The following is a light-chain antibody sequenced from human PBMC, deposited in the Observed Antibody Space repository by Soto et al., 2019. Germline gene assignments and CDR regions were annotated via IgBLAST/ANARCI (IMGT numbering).Light chain of an antibody. Sequence: EIVLTQSPATLSLSPGERATLSCRASQSVSSYLAWYQQKPGQAPRLLIYDASNRATGIPARFSGSGSGTYFPLTISSLEPEDFAVYYCQQRSNWRGLTFGGGTKVEIK. CDR2: DAS. J-gene: IGKJ4*01. CDR3: QQRSNWRGLT. V-gene: IGKV3-11*01. CDR1: QSVSSY.